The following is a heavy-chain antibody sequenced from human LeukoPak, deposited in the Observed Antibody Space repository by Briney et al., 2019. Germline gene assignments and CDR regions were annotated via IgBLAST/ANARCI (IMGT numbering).Heavy chain of an antibody. V-gene: IGHV4-59*08. D-gene: IGHD3-10*01. Sequence: SETLSLTCTVSGGSISSYYWSWIRQPPGKGLEWIGYIYYSGSTNYNPSLKSRVTISVDTSKNQFSLKLSSVTAADTAVYYCARHLWFGGLSTGFDPWGQGTLVTVSS. CDR1: GGSISSYY. J-gene: IGHJ5*02. CDR2: IYYSGST. CDR3: ARHLWFGGLSTGFDP.